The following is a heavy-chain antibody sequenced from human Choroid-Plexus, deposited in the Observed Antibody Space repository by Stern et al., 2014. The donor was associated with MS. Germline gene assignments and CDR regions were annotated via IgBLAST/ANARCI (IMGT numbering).Heavy chain of an antibody. CDR2: INPNTGRP. Sequence: QVQLVESGAEVEKPGVSVKVSCTTSGYIFTGYYIHWGRQAPAQGHERKAWINPNTGRPKNAQKSQGRVTQSRDTFVRKAYVEPSSLTSDDTAVYYCARDQRGITIFGVVTDYYYLGMDVWGQGTTVTVSS. CDR3: ARDQRGITIFGVVTDYYYLGMDV. J-gene: IGHJ6*02. V-gene: IGHV1-2*02. CDR1: GYIFTGYY. D-gene: IGHD3-3*01.